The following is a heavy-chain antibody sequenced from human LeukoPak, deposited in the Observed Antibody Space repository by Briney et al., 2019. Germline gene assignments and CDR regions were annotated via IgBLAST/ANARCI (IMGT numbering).Heavy chain of an antibody. J-gene: IGHJ4*02. CDR1: GYSFTTYW. CDR3: ARHYYNDNTLLDF. D-gene: IGHD3-22*01. Sequence: GESLKISCKVSGYSFTTYWISWVRQMPGEGPEWMGRIHPSDSDTNYSPSFQGHVTFSTDKSISTAYLQWTSLKASDTAIYFCARHYYNDNTLLDFWGQGTLVTVSS. V-gene: IGHV5-10-1*01. CDR2: IHPSDSDT.